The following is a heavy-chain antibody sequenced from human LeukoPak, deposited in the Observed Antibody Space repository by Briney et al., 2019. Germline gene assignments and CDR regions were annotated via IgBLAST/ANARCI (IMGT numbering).Heavy chain of an antibody. D-gene: IGHD5-24*01. Sequence: ASVKVSCKASGYTFTSYYMHWVRQAPGQGLEWMGIINPSGGSTSYAQKFQGRVTMTRDMSTSTVYMELSSLRSEDTAAYYCARDGYNYDAFDIWGQGTMVTVSS. CDR1: GYTFTSYY. J-gene: IGHJ3*02. CDR2: INPSGGST. V-gene: IGHV1-46*01. CDR3: ARDGYNYDAFDI.